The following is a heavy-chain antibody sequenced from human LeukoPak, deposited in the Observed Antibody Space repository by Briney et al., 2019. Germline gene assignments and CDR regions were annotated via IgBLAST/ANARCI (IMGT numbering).Heavy chain of an antibody. Sequence: SETLSLTCTVSGGSNSSSSYYWGWIRQPPGKGLEWIGSIYYSGSTYYNPSLKSRVTISVDTSKNQFSLKLSSVTAADTAVYYCVRDPAPYSSSWFFDYWGQGTLVTVSS. J-gene: IGHJ4*02. CDR1: GGSNSSSSYY. CDR3: VRDPAPYSSSWFFDY. V-gene: IGHV4-39*02. D-gene: IGHD6-13*01. CDR2: IYYSGST.